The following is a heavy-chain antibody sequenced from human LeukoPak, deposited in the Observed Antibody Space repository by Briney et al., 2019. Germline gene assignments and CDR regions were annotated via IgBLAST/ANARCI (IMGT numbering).Heavy chain of an antibody. CDR1: GYTFTSYG. J-gene: IGHJ6*03. Sequence: ASVKVSCKASGYTFTSYGISWVRQAPGQGLEWMGWISAYNGNTNYAQKLQGRVTMTTDTSTSTAYMELRSLRSDDTAVYYCATLARLGYYDFWSGPSYYYYMDVWGKGTTVTVSS. V-gene: IGHV1-18*01. D-gene: IGHD3-3*01. CDR3: ATLARLGYYDFWSGPSYYYYMDV. CDR2: ISAYNGNT.